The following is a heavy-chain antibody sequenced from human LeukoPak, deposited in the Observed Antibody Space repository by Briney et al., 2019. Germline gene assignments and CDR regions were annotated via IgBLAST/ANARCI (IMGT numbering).Heavy chain of an antibody. J-gene: IGHJ4*02. D-gene: IGHD3-3*01. CDR2: IYSGGST. Sequence: GGSLRLSCAASGFTVSSNYMSWVRQAPGKGLEWVSVIYSGGSTYYADSVKGRFTISRDNSKNTLYLQMNSLRAEDTAVYYCARGGILAYDFWSGYNYWGQGTLVTVSS. V-gene: IGHV3-53*01. CDR3: ARGGILAYDFWSGYNY. CDR1: GFTVSSNY.